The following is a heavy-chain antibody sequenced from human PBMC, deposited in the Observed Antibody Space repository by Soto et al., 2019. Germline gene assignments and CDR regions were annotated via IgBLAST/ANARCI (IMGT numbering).Heavy chain of an antibody. CDR3: ARGFLEWFPNWFDP. CDR1: GGTFSSYA. V-gene: IGHV1-69*13. D-gene: IGHD3-3*01. CDR2: IIPIFGTA. J-gene: IGHJ5*02. Sequence: SVKVSCKASGGTFSSYAISWVRQAPGQGLEWMGGIIPIFGTANYAQKFQGRVTITADESTSTAYMELSSLRSEDTAVYYCARGFLEWFPNWFDPWGQGTLVTVSS.